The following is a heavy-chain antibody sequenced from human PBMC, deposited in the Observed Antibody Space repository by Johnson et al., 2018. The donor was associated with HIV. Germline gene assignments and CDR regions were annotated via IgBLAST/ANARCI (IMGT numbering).Heavy chain of an antibody. V-gene: IGHV3-66*01. D-gene: IGHD6-13*01. Sequence: VQLVESGGGLVKPGGSLRLSCAASGFTFSDYDMSWIRQAPGKGLEWVSVIYSGGSTYYADSVKGRFTISRDNSKNTLYLQMNSLRAEDTAVYYCARARAGDAFDIWVQGTMVTVAS. CDR2: IYSGGST. CDR1: GFTFSDYD. CDR3: ARARAGDAFDI. J-gene: IGHJ3*02.